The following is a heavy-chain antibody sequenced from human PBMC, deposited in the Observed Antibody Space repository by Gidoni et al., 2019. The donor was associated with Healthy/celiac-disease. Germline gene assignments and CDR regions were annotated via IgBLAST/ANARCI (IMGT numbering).Heavy chain of an antibody. D-gene: IGHD6-19*01. CDR3: AVISGWLYYYYMDV. Sequence: QLQLQESGPGLVKPSETLSLTCTVSGGSISSSSYYWGWIRQPPGKGLEWIGSIYYSGSTYYNPSLKSRVTISVDTSKNQFSLKLSSVTAADTAVYYCAVISGWLYYYYMDVWGKGTTVTVSS. CDR1: GGSISSSSYY. J-gene: IGHJ6*03. V-gene: IGHV4-39*01. CDR2: IYYSGST.